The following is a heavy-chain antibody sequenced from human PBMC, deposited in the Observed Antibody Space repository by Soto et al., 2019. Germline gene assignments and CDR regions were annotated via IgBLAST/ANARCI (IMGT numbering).Heavy chain of an antibody. J-gene: IGHJ3*02. CDR3: ARDPPSTLGSFDI. V-gene: IGHV3-33*01. CDR2: VYYDGHNI. D-gene: IGHD2-2*01. Sequence: QVQLVESGGGVVQPGRSQRLSCAASGFTFSMYGMHWVRQAPGKGLEWMATVYYDGHNIYYADSVRGRFTISRDNSKNMVYLQMNSLRAEDTAVYYCARDPPSTLGSFDIWGRGTMVTVSS. CDR1: GFTFSMYG.